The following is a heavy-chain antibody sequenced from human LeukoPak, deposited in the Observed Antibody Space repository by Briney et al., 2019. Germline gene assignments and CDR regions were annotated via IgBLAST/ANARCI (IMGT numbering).Heavy chain of an antibody. Sequence: GGSLRLSCAASGFTVSSKYMSWVRQAPGKGLEWVSVIYSGGSTYYADSVKGRFTISRHNSKNTLYLQMNSLRAEDAAVYYCAREIPYYYGSGSYYNHYYYGMDVWDQGTTVTVSS. D-gene: IGHD3-10*01. CDR3: AREIPYYYGSGSYYNHYYYGMDV. V-gene: IGHV3-53*04. CDR1: GFTVSSKY. CDR2: IYSGGST. J-gene: IGHJ6*02.